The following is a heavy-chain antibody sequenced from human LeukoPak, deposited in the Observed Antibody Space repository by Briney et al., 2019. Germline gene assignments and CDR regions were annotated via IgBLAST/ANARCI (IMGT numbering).Heavy chain of an antibody. CDR1: GGTFSNYG. Sequence: TVKVSCKASGGTFSNYGITRVRQAPGQGLEWMGGIIPIFGTTNYAQKFQGRVTITTDESTSTAYMELSSLRSEDTAVYYCARVEKSHYDSLYYMDVWGKGTTVTVSS. J-gene: IGHJ6*03. V-gene: IGHV1-69*05. CDR2: IIPIFGTT. D-gene: IGHD3-3*01. CDR3: ARVEKSHYDSLYYMDV.